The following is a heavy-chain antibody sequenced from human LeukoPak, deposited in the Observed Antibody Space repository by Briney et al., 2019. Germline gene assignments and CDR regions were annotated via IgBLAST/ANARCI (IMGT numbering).Heavy chain of an antibody. Sequence: ASVKVSCKASGGTFSSYAISWVRQAPGQGLEWMGGIIPIFGTANYAQKFQGRVTITADESTSTAYMELSSLRSEDTAAYYCARVDRELRYYYGMDVWGQGTTVTVSS. D-gene: IGHD1-26*01. V-gene: IGHV1-69*13. J-gene: IGHJ6*02. CDR1: GGTFSSYA. CDR3: ARVDRELRYYYGMDV. CDR2: IIPIFGTA.